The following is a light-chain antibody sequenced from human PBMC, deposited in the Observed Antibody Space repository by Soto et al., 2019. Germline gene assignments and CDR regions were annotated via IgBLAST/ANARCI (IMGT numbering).Light chain of an antibody. CDR1: SSNIGSNT. J-gene: IGLJ3*02. CDR3: ATWDDSLNAWV. Sequence: QAVVTQPPSASGTPGQRVTISCSGSSSNIGSNTVNWFQQLPGTTPKLLISNNNQRPSGVPDRFSGSKSGTSASLAIPGLQSEDEADYYCATWDDSLNAWVFGGGTKLTVL. CDR2: NNN. V-gene: IGLV1-44*01.